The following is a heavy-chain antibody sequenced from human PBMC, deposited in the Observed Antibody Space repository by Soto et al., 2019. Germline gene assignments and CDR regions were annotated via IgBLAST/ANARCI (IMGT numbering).Heavy chain of an antibody. J-gene: IGHJ4*02. Sequence: GGSLRLSCAASGFSFSGYAMSWVRQAPGKGLEWVSGISGSGATTYYADSVKGRFTISRDNSKNTLSLQMNSLRAEDTAIYYCAKFNSGYAKAYHFDCWGQGTLVTVSS. CDR3: AKFNSGYAKAYHFDC. CDR1: GFSFSGYA. CDR2: ISGSGATT. D-gene: IGHD5-12*01. V-gene: IGHV3-23*01.